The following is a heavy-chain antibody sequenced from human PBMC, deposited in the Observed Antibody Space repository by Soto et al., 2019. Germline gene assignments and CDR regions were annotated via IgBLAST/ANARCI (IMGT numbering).Heavy chain of an antibody. Sequence: QVQLQESGPGLVKPSQTLSLTCTVSGASLISGGYYWTWIRHHPGKGLEWIGYFYHTGKTYYNPSLESRLSISGDTSKNHFSLTLTSVTAAATAVYYCAREMHASIDVFDVWGQGTVVTVSS. CDR2: FYHTGKT. D-gene: IGHD6-6*01. CDR3: AREMHASIDVFDV. J-gene: IGHJ3*01. V-gene: IGHV4-31*03. CDR1: GASLISGGYY.